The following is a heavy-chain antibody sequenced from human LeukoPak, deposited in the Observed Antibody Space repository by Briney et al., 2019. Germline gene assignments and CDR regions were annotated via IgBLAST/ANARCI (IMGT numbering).Heavy chain of an antibody. D-gene: IGHD6-19*01. V-gene: IGHV4-59*08. CDR1: GGSISSYY. CDR3: ARSRRGSGWYYY. CDR2: IYYSGST. Sequence: SETLSLTRTVSGGSISSYYWSWIRQPPGKGLEWIGYIYYSGSTNYNPSLKSRVTISVDTSKNQFSLKLSSVTAADTAVYYCARSRRGSGWYYYWGQGTLVTVSS. J-gene: IGHJ4*02.